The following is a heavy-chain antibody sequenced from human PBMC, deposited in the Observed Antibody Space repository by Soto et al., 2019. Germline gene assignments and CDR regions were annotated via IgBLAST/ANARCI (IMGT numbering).Heavy chain of an antibody. D-gene: IGHD6-13*01. V-gene: IGHV3-7*05. CDR1: GFTFSSYW. CDR3: ARFIAAAGTLGYYYYYGMDV. Sequence: GGSLRLSCAASGFTFSSYWMSWVRQAPGKGLEWVANIKQDGSEKYYVDSVKGRFTISRDNAKNSLYLQMNSLRAEDTAVYYCARFIAAAGTLGYYYYYGMDVWGQGTTVTVSS. J-gene: IGHJ6*02. CDR2: IKQDGSEK.